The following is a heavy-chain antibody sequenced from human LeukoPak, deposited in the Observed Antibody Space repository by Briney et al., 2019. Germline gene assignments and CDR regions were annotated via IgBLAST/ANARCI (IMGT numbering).Heavy chain of an antibody. Sequence: PSETLSLTCTVSGGSISSYYWSWIRQPPGKGLEWIGYIYYSGSTNYNPSLKSRVTISVDTSKNQFSLKLSSVTAADTAVYYCASLEYQLLYSWFDPWGQGTLVTVSS. CDR2: IYYSGST. V-gene: IGHV4-59*08. D-gene: IGHD2-2*01. CDR1: GGSISSYY. J-gene: IGHJ5*02. CDR3: ASLEYQLLYSWFDP.